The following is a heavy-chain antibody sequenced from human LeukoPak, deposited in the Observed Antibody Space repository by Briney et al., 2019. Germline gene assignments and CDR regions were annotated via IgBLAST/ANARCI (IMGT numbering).Heavy chain of an antibody. Sequence: QPGGSLRLSCAASGFTFSSYGMHWVRQAPGEGLEWVAVIWYDGSNKYYADSVKGRFTISRDNSKNTLYLQMNSLRAEDTAVYYCARPSRGYYYGSGSYSVYGMDVWGQGTTVTVSS. CDR1: GFTFSSYG. V-gene: IGHV3-33*01. CDR3: ARPSRGYYYGSGSYSVYGMDV. D-gene: IGHD3-10*01. J-gene: IGHJ6*02. CDR2: IWYDGSNK.